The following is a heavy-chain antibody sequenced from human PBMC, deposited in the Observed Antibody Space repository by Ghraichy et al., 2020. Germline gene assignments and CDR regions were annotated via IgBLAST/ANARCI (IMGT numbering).Heavy chain of an antibody. D-gene: IGHD3-10*01. CDR3: AKGSSDSRPYYFDF. CDR2: ITDNGAST. Sequence: GGSLRLSCAASGFTFSSYAMSWVRQAPGKGLEWVSAITDNGASTYHADSVKGRFTISRDNSKNTLFLQMNSLRGEDTAIYFCAKGSSDSRPYYFDFWGQGTLVTVSS. J-gene: IGHJ4*02. V-gene: IGHV3-23*01. CDR1: GFTFSSYA.